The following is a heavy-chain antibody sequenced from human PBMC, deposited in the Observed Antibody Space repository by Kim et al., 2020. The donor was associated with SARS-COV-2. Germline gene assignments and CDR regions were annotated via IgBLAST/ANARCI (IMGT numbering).Heavy chain of an antibody. D-gene: IGHD1-7*01. V-gene: IGHV4-31*02. J-gene: IGHJ3*02. CDR3: ARNWNYGAFDI. CDR2: T. Sequence: TYYNPSLKSRVTISVDTSKNQFSLKLSSVTAADTAVYYCARNWNYGAFDIWGQGTMVTVSS.